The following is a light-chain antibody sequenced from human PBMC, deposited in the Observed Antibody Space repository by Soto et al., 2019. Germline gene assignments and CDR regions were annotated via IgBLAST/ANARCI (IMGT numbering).Light chain of an antibody. CDR2: DAS. Sequence: DIPMTQSPSTLSASVGDRVTISCRASQSISRWLAWYQQKPGKAPNLLIYDASSLQSGVPSRFSGIGSGTEFTLTISSLQPDDFATYYCQQHNSHWTFGQGTKVEIK. V-gene: IGKV1-5*01. CDR1: QSISRW. CDR3: QQHNSHWT. J-gene: IGKJ1*01.